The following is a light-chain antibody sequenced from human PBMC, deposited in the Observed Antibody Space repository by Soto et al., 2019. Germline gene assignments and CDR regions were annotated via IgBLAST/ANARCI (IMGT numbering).Light chain of an antibody. J-gene: IGKJ1*01. V-gene: IGKV3-20*01. CDR2: GAS. Sequence: EIVLTQSPGTLSLSPGERATLSCRASQSVSSSFLAWYQQKPGQAPRLLIYGASSRATGIPDRFSGSGSGTDFTLTIIRLEPDDFAVYYCQQYGSSPPWTFGQGTKVEI. CDR3: QQYGSSPPWT. CDR1: QSVSSSF.